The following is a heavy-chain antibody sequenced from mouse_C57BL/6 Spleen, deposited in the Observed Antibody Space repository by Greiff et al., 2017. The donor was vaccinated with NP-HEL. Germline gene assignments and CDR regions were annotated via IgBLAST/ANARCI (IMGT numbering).Heavy chain of an antibody. CDR3: ARDYGYFDV. Sequence: EVMLVESEGGLVQPGSSMKLSCTASGFTFSDYYMAWVRQVPEKGLEWVANINYDGSSTYYLDSLKSRFIISRDNAKNILYLQMGSLKSEDTATYYCARDYGYFDVWGTGTTVTVSS. CDR1: GFTFSDYY. V-gene: IGHV5-16*01. J-gene: IGHJ1*03. CDR2: INYDGSST.